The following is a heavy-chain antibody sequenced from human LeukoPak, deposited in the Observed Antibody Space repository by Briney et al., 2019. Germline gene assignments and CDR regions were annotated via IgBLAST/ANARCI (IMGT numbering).Heavy chain of an antibody. CDR2: IYSGGST. CDR3: ARVDYGDYGFDY. Sequence: GGSLRLSCAASGLSVSSNYMSWVRQAPGKGLEWVSVIYSGGSTYYADSVKGRFTISRDNSKNTLYLQMNSLRAEDTAVYYCARVDYGDYGFDYWGQGTLVTVSS. J-gene: IGHJ4*02. CDR1: GLSVSSNY. D-gene: IGHD4-17*01. V-gene: IGHV3-66*01.